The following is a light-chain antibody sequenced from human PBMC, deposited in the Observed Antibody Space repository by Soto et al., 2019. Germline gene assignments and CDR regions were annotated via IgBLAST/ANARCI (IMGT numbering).Light chain of an antibody. J-gene: IGLJ2*01. V-gene: IGLV2-14*01. CDR1: TSDIGGHKY. CDR3: SSYTSSTTSVV. Sequence: QSVLTQPASVSGSPGQSITISCTGTTSDIGGHKYVSWYQQHPDKAPKVLIFEVSNRPSGISDRFPGSKSGNTASLTISGLQAEDEADYYCSSYTSSTTSVVFGGGTKLTVL. CDR2: EVS.